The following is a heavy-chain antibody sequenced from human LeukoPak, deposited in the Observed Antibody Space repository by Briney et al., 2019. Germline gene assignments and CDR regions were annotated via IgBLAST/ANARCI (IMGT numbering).Heavy chain of an antibody. J-gene: IGHJ4*02. CDR3: ARGMYYYGSGSYLGY. CDR1: GGSISSYY. V-gene: IGHV4-59*12. Sequence: SETLSLTCTVSGGSISSYYWSWIRQPPGKGLEWIGYIYYSGSTNYNPSLKSRVTISVDTSKNQFSLKLSSVTAADTAVYYCARGMYYYGSGSYLGYWGQGTLVTVSS. CDR2: IYYSGST. D-gene: IGHD3-10*01.